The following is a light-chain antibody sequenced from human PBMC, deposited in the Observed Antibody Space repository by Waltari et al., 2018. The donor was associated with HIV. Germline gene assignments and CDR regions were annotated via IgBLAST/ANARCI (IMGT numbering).Light chain of an antibody. V-gene: IGKV4-1*01. CDR2: WAS. Sequence: DIAMTQSPDSLAVSLGERATINCRSRQSFLSTSDNKNYLSWYQQKPRQPPKLLISWASTRESGVPARFSGSGSGTDFPLTISSLQAEDVAVYYCQQYFTTPITFGQGTRLEIK. CDR1: QSFLSTSDNKNY. CDR3: QQYFTTPIT. J-gene: IGKJ5*01.